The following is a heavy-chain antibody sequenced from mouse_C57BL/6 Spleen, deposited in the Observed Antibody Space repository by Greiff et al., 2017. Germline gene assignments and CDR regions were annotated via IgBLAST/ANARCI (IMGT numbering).Heavy chain of an antibody. V-gene: IGHV5-9*01. D-gene: IGHD1-1*01. CDR1: GYTFSSYT. CDR2: ISGGGGNT. Sequence: EVQLVESGGGLVKPGGSLKLSCEASGYTFSSYTMPWVRQTPGKRLEWVATISGGGGNTYYHDSVKGWFTISRDNATNTLYLQLSSLRSEDSALYSGARHYFGSVCWYFDVWGTGTTVTVSS. CDR3: ARHYFGSVCWYFDV. J-gene: IGHJ1*03.